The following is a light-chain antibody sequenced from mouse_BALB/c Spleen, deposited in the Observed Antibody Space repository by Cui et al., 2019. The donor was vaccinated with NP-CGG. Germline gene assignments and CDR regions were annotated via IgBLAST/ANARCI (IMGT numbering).Light chain of an antibody. CDR2: GTN. CDR3: ALWYSNHWV. CDR1: TGAVTTNNY. V-gene: IGLV1*01. J-gene: IGLJ1*01. Sequence: QAVVTQESALTTSPGETVTLTCRSSTGAVTTNNYANWVQEKPDHLFTGLIGGTNNRAPGVPARFSGSPIGDKAALTIKGAQTEDEAIYFCALWYSNHWVFGGGTKLTVL.